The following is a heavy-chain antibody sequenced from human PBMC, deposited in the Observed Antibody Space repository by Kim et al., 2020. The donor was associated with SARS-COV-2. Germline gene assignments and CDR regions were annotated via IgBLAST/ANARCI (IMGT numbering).Heavy chain of an antibody. Sequence: KYSQEFQGRLTINRDSSASTAYMELRSLTSEDTALYYCTRSPKTISDWFDPWGQGTLVTVSS. V-gene: IGHV1-3*01. CDR3: TRSPKTISDWFDP. J-gene: IGHJ5*02.